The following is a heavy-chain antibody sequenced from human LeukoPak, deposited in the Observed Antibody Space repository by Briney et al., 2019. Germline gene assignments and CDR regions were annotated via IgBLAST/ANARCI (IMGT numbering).Heavy chain of an antibody. CDR2: INSDGSRT. D-gene: IGHD4-17*01. CDR1: GFTFSRHW. V-gene: IGHV3-74*01. J-gene: IGHJ4*02. Sequence: GGSLRLSCAASGFTFSRHWMHWVRQAPGRGLVWVSHINSDGSRTGYAESVKGRFTISRDNGKNTLYLQVNSLRAEDRAVYYCASDYGDYGFTYWGQGTLVTVSS. CDR3: ASDYGDYGFTY.